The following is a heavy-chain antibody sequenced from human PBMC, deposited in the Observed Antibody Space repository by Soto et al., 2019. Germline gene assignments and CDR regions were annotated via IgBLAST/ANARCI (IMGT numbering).Heavy chain of an antibody. CDR2: IYYSGST. CDR3: AGSWHYYDRHLDY. J-gene: IGHJ4*02. CDR1: GGSISSYY. Sequence: PSESLSLTCTVSGGSISSYYWSWIRQPPGKGLEWIGYIYYSGSTNYNPSLKSRVTISVDTSKNQFSLKLSSVTAADTAVYYCAGSWHYYDRHLDYWGQGTLVTVSS. V-gene: IGHV4-59*01. D-gene: IGHD3-22*01.